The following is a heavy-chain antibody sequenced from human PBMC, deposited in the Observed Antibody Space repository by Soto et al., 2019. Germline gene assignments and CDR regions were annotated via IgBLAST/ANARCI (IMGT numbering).Heavy chain of an antibody. CDR1: GYSFVSYW. D-gene: IGHD6-19*01. CDR2: IYPGNSET. V-gene: IGHV5-51*01. J-gene: IGHJ3*02. CDR3: ARHRSQWLAVGEHEGFDI. Sequence: VQLVQSGAEVKKPGESLKISCQGSGYSFVSYWIGWVRQMPGKGLEWMGIIYPGNSETKYSPPFQGQVTFSVDKSNTTAYLQWSSVKASDTASYYGARHRSQWLAVGEHEGFDIWGQGTRVTVSS.